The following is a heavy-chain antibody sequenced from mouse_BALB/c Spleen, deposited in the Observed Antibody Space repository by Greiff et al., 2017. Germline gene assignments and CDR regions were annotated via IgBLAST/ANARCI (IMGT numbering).Heavy chain of an antibody. CDR1: GYTFTSYY. J-gene: IGHJ4*01. CDR2: IYPGNVNT. CDR3: ARGQVITNYYAMDY. V-gene: IGHV1S56*01. Sequence: QVQLQQSGPELVKPGASVRISCKASGYTFTSYYIHWVKQRPGQGLEWIGWIYPGNVNTKYNEKFKGKATLTADKSSSTAYMQLSSLTSEDSAVYFCARGQVITNYYAMDYWGQGTSVTVSS. D-gene: IGHD2-4*01.